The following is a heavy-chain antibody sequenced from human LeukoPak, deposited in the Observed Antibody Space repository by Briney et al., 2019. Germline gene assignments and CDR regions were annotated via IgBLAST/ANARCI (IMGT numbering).Heavy chain of an antibody. J-gene: IGHJ4*02. CDR3: ARTNMPAREGTYFDY. Sequence: GESLQIYCKCSGYNFISYWIGSVRQMPGKGLEWMGIIYPGDYDTRYSPSFQGQVTISADKSISTAYLQWSSLKASDTAIYYCARTNMPAREGTYFDYWGQGTLVTVSS. CDR2: IYPGDYDT. D-gene: IGHD6-6*01. CDR1: GYNFISYW. V-gene: IGHV5-51*01.